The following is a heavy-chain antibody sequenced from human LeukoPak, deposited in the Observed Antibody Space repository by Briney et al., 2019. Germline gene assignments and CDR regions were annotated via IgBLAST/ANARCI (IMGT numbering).Heavy chain of an antibody. Sequence: GGSLRLACVGSGFSVSGNYMSWVRQAPGKGLEWVSFINTGGSTYYADSVKGRFTISRDNSKNTLFLQMNSLRAEDTAVYYCARGGLHSDFDSWGQGTLVTVSS. CDR3: ARGGLHSDFDS. J-gene: IGHJ4*02. V-gene: IGHV3-66*01. CDR2: INTGGST. CDR1: GFSVSGNY. D-gene: IGHD5-24*01.